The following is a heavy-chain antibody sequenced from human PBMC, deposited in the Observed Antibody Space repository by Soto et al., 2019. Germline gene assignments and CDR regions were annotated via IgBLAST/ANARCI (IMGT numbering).Heavy chain of an antibody. CDR3: ARAGSSLYYFDY. J-gene: IGHJ4*02. Sequence: EVQLVESGGGLVKPGGSLRLSCAASGFTFSSYSMNWVRQAPGKGLEWVSSISSSSSYIYYADSVKGRFTISRDNAKNSLYLQMNSLRAEDTAVYYCARAGSSLYYFDYWGQGTLVTVSS. CDR1: GFTFSSYS. D-gene: IGHD6-13*01. CDR2: ISSSSSYI. V-gene: IGHV3-21*01.